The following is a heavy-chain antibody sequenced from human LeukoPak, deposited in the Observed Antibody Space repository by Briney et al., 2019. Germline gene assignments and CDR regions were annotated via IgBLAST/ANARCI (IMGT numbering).Heavy chain of an antibody. V-gene: IGHV3-64D*06. CDR2: ISSNGGST. Sequence: GGSLRLSCSASGFTLSSYAMHWVRQAQGKGLEYVSAISSNGGSTYYADSVKGRFTISRDNSKNTLYLQMSSLRAEDTAVYYCVKSVTRGYYYYGMDVWGQGTTVTVSS. J-gene: IGHJ6*02. D-gene: IGHD4-17*01. CDR3: VKSVTRGYYYYGMDV. CDR1: GFTLSSYA.